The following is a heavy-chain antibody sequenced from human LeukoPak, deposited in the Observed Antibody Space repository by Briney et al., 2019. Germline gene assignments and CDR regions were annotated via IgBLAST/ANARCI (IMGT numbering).Heavy chain of an antibody. CDR2: IYYSGST. D-gene: IGHD3-22*01. CDR3: ASSGYNGFDP. J-gene: IGHJ5*02. CDR1: GGSISSGDYY. Sequence: SETLSLTXTVSGGSISSGDYYWSWIRQPPGKGLEWIGYIYYSGSTYYNPSLKCRVTISVDTSKNQFSLKLSSVTAADTAVYYGASSGYNGFDPWGQGTLVTVSS. V-gene: IGHV4-30-4*08.